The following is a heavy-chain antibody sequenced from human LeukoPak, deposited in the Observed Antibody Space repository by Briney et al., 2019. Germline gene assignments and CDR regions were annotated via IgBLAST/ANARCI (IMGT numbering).Heavy chain of an antibody. J-gene: IGHJ6*02. CDR3: ARDAPIGIAAAGTPDYYYYYGMDV. CDR2: IYYSGST. V-gene: IGHV4-59*01. D-gene: IGHD6-13*01. Sequence: PSEALSLTCTVSGGSISSYYWSWIRQPPGKGLEWIGYIYYSGSTNYNPSLKSRVTISVDTSKNQFSLKLSSVTAADTAVYYCARDAPIGIAAAGTPDYYYYYGMDVWGQGTTVTVSS. CDR1: GGSISSYY.